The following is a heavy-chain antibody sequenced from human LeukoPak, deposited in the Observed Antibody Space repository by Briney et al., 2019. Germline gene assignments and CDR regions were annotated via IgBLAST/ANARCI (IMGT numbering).Heavy chain of an antibody. Sequence: SETLSLTCTVSGGSISSGGYYWTWIRQPPGKGLEWIGYIYHNGNTYYNPSLKSRVTISVDRSKNQFSLKLSSVTAADTAVYYCARHSLAVAAEDVWGQGTTVTVSS. CDR2: IYHNGNT. V-gene: IGHV4-30-2*01. J-gene: IGHJ6*02. CDR1: GGSISSGGYY. D-gene: IGHD6-25*01. CDR3: ARHSLAVAAEDV.